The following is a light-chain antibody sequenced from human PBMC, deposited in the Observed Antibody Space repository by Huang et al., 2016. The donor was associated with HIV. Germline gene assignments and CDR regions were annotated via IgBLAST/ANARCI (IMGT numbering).Light chain of an antibody. CDR2: ATV. CDR1: RNIGSL. V-gene: IGKV1-39*01. J-gene: IGKJ3*01. CDR3: QQSYSSPRVT. Sequence: DIQMTQSPSSVSASMGDRVNITCRSSRNIGSLLNWYQQKAGKAPKLLIFATVTLETGVPSRFSGSGSGTDFTLTITSLQPEDVATYYCQQSYSSPRVTFGPGTTVDIK.